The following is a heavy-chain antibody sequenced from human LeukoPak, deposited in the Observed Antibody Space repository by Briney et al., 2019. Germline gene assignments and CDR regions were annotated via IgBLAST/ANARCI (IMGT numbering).Heavy chain of an antibody. Sequence: ASVKVSCKASGYTFTSYGISWVRQAPGQGLEWMGWISAYNGNTNYAQKLQGRVTMTTDTSTSTADMELRSLRSDDTAVYYCARASVTAAGTRYFQHWGQGTLVTVSS. CDR1: GYTFTSYG. CDR2: ISAYNGNT. CDR3: ARASVTAAGTRYFQH. J-gene: IGHJ1*01. V-gene: IGHV1-18*01. D-gene: IGHD6-13*01.